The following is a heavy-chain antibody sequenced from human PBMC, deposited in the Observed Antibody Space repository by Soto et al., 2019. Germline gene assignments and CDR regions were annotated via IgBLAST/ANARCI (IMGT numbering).Heavy chain of an antibody. V-gene: IGHV4-39*01. D-gene: IGHD3-10*01. CDR1: GGSISSYAYY. Sequence: QLQLQESGPGLVKPSETLSLTCTVSGGSISSYAYYWGWIRQPPGKGLEWMGTIYHSGSTYYNPSLKSRVTISVDTSKNQFSLKLSSVTAADTAVYYCTRQQGGSGSYASFDYWGQGTLVTVSS. CDR3: TRQQGGSGSYASFDY. J-gene: IGHJ4*02. CDR2: IYHSGST.